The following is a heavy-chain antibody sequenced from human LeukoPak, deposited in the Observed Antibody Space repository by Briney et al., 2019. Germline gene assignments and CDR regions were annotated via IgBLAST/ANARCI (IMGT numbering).Heavy chain of an antibody. Sequence: PGGSLRLSCAASGFTFSSYTMNWIRQPPGKGLEWIGEINHSGSTSYDPSLKSRVTISVDTSKNQFSLKLSSVTAADTAVYYCARGDIAATGTPFDDWGQGTLVTVSS. J-gene: IGHJ4*02. CDR2: INHSGST. CDR3: ARGDIAATGTPFDD. V-gene: IGHV4-34*01. CDR1: GFTFSSYT. D-gene: IGHD6-13*01.